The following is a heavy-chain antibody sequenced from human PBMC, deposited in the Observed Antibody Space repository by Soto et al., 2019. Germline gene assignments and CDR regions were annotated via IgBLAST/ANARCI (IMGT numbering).Heavy chain of an antibody. Sequence: QVRLQESGPGLVKPSETLSLTCTVSGGSITSITNHYCSWIRQPPGKGLEWIGYISYSGHTSYNPALTGRVILSVDTSKNQASLNLASVTAADTAVYYCATQGFGTLHGLVDVWGQGTTVTVSS. CDR1: GGSITSITNHY. CDR3: ATQGFGTLHGLVDV. V-gene: IGHV4-59*08. D-gene: IGHD1-7*01. CDR2: ISYSGHT. J-gene: IGHJ6*02.